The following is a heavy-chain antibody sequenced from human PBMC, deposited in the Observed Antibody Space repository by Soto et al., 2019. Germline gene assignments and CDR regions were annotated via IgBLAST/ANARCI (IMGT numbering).Heavy chain of an antibody. J-gene: IGHJ4*02. CDR2: IYYSGST. Sequence: PSETLSLTCTVSGGSISSYYWSWIRQPPGKGLEWIGYIYYSGSTNYNPSLKSRVTISVDTSKNQFSLKLSSVTAADTAVYYCARAGSSWYFDYWGQGTLVTVSS. CDR3: ARAGSSWYFDY. CDR1: GGSISSYY. D-gene: IGHD6-13*01. V-gene: IGHV4-59*01.